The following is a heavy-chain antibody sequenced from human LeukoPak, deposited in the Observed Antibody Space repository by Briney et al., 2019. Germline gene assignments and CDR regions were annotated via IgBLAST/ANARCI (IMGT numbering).Heavy chain of an antibody. V-gene: IGHV1-69*13. Sequence: ASVKVSCKASGGTFSSYAISWVRQAAGQGLEWMGGIIPIFGTANYAQKFQGRVTITADESTSTAYMELSSLRYEDTAVYYCARAPIAAAGTRTLDYWGQGTLVTVSS. CDR3: ARAPIAAAGTRTLDY. CDR1: GGTFSSYA. J-gene: IGHJ4*02. CDR2: IIPIFGTA. D-gene: IGHD6-13*01.